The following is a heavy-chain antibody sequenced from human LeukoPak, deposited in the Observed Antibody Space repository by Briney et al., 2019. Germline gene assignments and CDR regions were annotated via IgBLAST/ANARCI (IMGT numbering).Heavy chain of an antibody. V-gene: IGHV4-39*02. CDR3: ARSSGTGTFSY. CDR1: GDSISRSTYY. CDR2: VYYGRSP. Sequence: PSETLSLTCTVSGDSISRSTYYWAWIRQPPGKGLEWIGGVYYGRSPYFNPSLESRATISVDTSKNHFSLKMSSVTAADTAAYYCARSSGTGTFSYWGQGTLVTVSS. J-gene: IGHJ4*02. D-gene: IGHD6-25*01.